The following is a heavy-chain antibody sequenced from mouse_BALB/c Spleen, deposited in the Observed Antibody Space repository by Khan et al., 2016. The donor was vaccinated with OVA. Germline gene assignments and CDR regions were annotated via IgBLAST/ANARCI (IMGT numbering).Heavy chain of an antibody. D-gene: IGHD2-10*01. J-gene: IGHJ4*01. CDR2: IWGDGSA. Sequence: VQLQESGPGLVAPSQSLSITCTISGFSLTNYGVHWVRQPPGKGLEWLVVIWGDGSATYNSALISRLSISKDNSKSQVFLKMNSLQTDDTALYYCARQPYYHYYIMDYWGQGTSVTVSS. V-gene: IGHV2-6-1*01. CDR3: ARQPYYHYYIMDY. CDR1: GFSLTNYG.